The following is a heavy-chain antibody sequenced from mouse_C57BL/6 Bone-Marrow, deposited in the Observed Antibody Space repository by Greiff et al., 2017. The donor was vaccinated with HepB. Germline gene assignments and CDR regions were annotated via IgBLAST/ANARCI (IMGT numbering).Heavy chain of an antibody. Sequence: QVHVKQPGAELVRPGSSVKLSCKASGYTFTSYWMDWVKQRPGQGLEWIGNIYPSDSETHYNQKFKDKATLTVYKSSSTAYMQLSSLTSEDSAVYYCARGAFAYWGQGTLVTVSA. V-gene: IGHV1-61*01. CDR2: IYPSDSET. CDR1: GYTFTSYW. CDR3: ARGAFAY. J-gene: IGHJ3*01.